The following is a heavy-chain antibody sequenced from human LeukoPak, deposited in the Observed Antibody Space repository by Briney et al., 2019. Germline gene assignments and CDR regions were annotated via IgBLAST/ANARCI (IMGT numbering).Heavy chain of an antibody. Sequence: ASVKVSCKASGYTFTGYYMHWVRQAPGQGLEWMGWINPNSGGTNYAQKFQGRVTMTRDTSISTAYMELSRLRSDDTAVYYCARDYGSGSYYVPDYWGQGTLVTVSS. CDR2: INPNSGGT. CDR1: GYTFTGYY. D-gene: IGHD3-10*01. V-gene: IGHV1-2*02. CDR3: ARDYGSGSYYVPDY. J-gene: IGHJ4*02.